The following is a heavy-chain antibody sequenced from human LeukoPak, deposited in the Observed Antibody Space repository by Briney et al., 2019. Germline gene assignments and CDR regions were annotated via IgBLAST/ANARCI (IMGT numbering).Heavy chain of an antibody. J-gene: IGHJ6*02. CDR2: IYTSGST. CDR1: GGSISSYY. Sequence: PSETLSLTCTVSGGSISSYYWSWIRQPAGKGLEWIGRIYTSGSTNYNPSLKSRVTMSVDTSKNQFSLKLSSVTAADTAVYYCAIDRDYGDYYGMDVWGQGTTVTVSS. V-gene: IGHV4-4*07. CDR3: AIDRDYGDYYGMDV. D-gene: IGHD4-17*01.